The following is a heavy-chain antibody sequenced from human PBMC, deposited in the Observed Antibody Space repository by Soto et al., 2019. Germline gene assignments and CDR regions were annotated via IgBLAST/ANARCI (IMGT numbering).Heavy chain of an antibody. CDR2: ISAYNGNT. CDR3: AREGVDGSGSYAFDI. D-gene: IGHD3-10*01. V-gene: IGHV1-18*01. CDR1: GYTFTSYG. Sequence: QVQLVQSGAEVKKPGASVKVSCKGSGYTFTSYGITWVRQAPGQGLEWVGWISAYNGNTNYTQKLQGRVTMTKSTWPTRVYMELRGPRSGDTAVYNCAREGVDGSGSYAFDIWGQETIVTFS. J-gene: IGHJ3*02.